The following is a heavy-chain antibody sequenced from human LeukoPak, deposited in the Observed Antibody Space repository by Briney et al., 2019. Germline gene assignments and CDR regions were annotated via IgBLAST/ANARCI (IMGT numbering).Heavy chain of an antibody. Sequence: SETLSLTCAVYGGSFSGYYWSWIRQPPGKGLEWIWEINHSGRTNYNPSLKSRVTISVDTSKNQFSLKLSSVTAADTAVYYCARRLCGGDCYSTFSYWGRGTLVTVSS. V-gene: IGHV4-34*01. CDR3: ARRLCGGDCYSTFSY. D-gene: IGHD2-21*02. CDR2: INHSGRT. J-gene: IGHJ4*02. CDR1: GGSFSGYY.